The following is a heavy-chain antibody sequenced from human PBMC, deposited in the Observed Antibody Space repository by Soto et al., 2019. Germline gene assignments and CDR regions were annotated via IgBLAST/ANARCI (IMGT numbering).Heavy chain of an antibody. CDR2: IIPIFGTA. V-gene: IGHV1-69*06. J-gene: IGHJ6*02. Sequence: ASVKVSCKASGGTFSSDAISWVRQAPGQGLEWMGGIIPIFGTANYAQKFQGRVTITADKSTSTAYMELSSLRSEDTAVYYCARGSLATIILGYYYYGMDVWGQGTTVTVSS. CDR3: ARGSLATIILGYYYYGMDV. D-gene: IGHD5-12*01. CDR1: GGTFSSDA.